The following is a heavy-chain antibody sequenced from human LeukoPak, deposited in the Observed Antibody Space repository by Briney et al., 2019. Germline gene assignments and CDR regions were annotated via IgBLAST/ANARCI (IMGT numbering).Heavy chain of an antibody. Sequence: GESLKISCKGSGYSFATYWIAWVRQVPGQGLEWRGIIYPGDSDTRDSPSFQGQVTISADQSISTAYLQWSSLKASDSAMYYCARGAGCSSTSCYRDYYYYMDVWGKGTTVTVSS. CDR2: IYPGDSDT. J-gene: IGHJ6*03. CDR3: ARGAGCSSTSCYRDYYYYMDV. V-gene: IGHV5-51*01. D-gene: IGHD2-2*02. CDR1: GYSFATYW.